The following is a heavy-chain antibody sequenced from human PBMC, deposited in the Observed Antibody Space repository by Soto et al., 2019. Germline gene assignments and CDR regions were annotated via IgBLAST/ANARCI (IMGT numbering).Heavy chain of an antibody. CDR3: ARDLASVSRGAFAI. D-gene: IGHD3-10*01. Sequence: QVQLVQSGAEVKKPGSSVKVSCKASGGTFSSYAISWVRQAPGQGLEWMGGIIPIFGTANYAQKFQGRVTIHADESTSTAYMELSSLRSEDTAVYYCARDLASVSRGAFAIWGQGTMVTVSS. CDR2: IIPIFGTA. J-gene: IGHJ3*02. V-gene: IGHV1-69*12. CDR1: GGTFSSYA.